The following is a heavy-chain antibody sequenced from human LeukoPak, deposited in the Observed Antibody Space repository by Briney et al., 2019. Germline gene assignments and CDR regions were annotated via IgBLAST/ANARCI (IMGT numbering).Heavy chain of an antibody. CDR1: GFTFSSYS. CDR2: ISSSSYI. V-gene: IGHV3-21*01. D-gene: IGHD5-18*01. CDR3: ARESTAMVGKQIDY. Sequence: GGSLRLSCAASGFTFSSYSMNWVRQAPGKGLEWVSSISSSSYIYYADSVKGRFTISRDNAKNSLYLQMNSLRAEDTAVYYCARESTAMVGKQIDYWGQGTLVTVSS. J-gene: IGHJ4*02.